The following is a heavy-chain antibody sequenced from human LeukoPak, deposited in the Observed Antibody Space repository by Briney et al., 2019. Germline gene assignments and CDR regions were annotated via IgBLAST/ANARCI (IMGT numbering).Heavy chain of an antibody. CDR1: GGSFSGYY. Sequence: SETLSLTCAVYGGSFSGYYWGWIRQPPGKGLEWIGEINHSGSTNYNPSLKSRVTISVDTSKNQFSLKLSSVTAADTAVYYCARGPIVVVPAAKDSEYFQHWGQGTLVTVSS. CDR3: ARGPIVVVPAAKDSEYFQH. V-gene: IGHV4-34*01. D-gene: IGHD2-2*01. CDR2: INHSGST. J-gene: IGHJ1*01.